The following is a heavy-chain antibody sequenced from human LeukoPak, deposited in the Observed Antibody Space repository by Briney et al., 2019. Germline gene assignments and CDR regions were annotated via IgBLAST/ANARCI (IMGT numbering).Heavy chain of an antibody. Sequence: SVKVSCKASGGTFSSYAISWVRQAPGQGLEWMGRIIPIFGTANYAQKFQGRVTITADKSTSTAYTELSSLRSEDTAVYYCARGYCSGGSCHDHYYYYYMDVWGKGTTVTVSS. D-gene: IGHD2-15*01. J-gene: IGHJ6*03. CDR3: ARGYCSGGSCHDHYYYYYMDV. CDR1: GGTFSSYA. V-gene: IGHV1-69*06. CDR2: IIPIFGTA.